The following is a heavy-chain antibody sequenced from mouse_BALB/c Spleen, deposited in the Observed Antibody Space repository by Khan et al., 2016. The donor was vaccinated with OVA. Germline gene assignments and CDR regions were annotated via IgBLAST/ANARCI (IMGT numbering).Heavy chain of an antibody. Sequence: VQLQESGPGLVQPSQSLSITCTVSGFSLTNFGVHWVRQSPGKGLEWLGVIWSGGSTDYNAAFKSRLSISKDNSKSQVFFKMNSLQANDTATYYCGRKRYLMTWVAYRGQGNLGTGSA. CDR2: IWSGGST. CDR3: GRKRYLMTWVAY. V-gene: IGHV2-2*02. CDR1: GFSLTNFG. D-gene: IGHD2-14*01. J-gene: IGHJ3*01.